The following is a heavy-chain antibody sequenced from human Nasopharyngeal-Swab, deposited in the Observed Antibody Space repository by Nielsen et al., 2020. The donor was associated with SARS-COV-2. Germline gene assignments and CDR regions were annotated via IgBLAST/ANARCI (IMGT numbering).Heavy chain of an antibody. J-gene: IGHJ4*02. CDR3: ARDRGGAAAGKRPYYFDY. CDR2: IYYSGST. V-gene: IGHV4-59*01. D-gene: IGHD6-13*01. Sequence: GSLRLSCTVSGGSISSYYWSWIRQPPGKGLEWIGYIYYSGSTNYNPSLKSRVTISVDTSKNQFSLKLSSVTAADTAVYYCARDRGGAAAGKRPYYFDYWGQGTLVTVSS. CDR1: GGSISSYY.